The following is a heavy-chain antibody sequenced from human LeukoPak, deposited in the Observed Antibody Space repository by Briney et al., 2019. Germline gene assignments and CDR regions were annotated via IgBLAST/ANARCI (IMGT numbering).Heavy chain of an antibody. Sequence: PGGSLRLSCAASGFTFSSYAMSWVRQAPGMGLEWVSAISGSGGSTHYAASVKGRFTISRDNSKNTLYLQMNSLRAEDTAVYYCAKDTTSLPTDYFDYWGQGTLVTVSS. V-gene: IGHV3-23*01. CDR2: ISGSGGST. D-gene: IGHD2/OR15-2a*01. CDR3: AKDTTSLPTDYFDY. J-gene: IGHJ4*02. CDR1: GFTFSSYA.